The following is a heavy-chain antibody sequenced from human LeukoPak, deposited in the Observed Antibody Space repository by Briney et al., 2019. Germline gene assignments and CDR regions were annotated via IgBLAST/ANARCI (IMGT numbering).Heavy chain of an antibody. CDR3: ARVMNYYDSSGYSPFDY. CDR1: GFTFSSYE. V-gene: IGHV3-48*03. D-gene: IGHD3-22*01. CDR2: ISSSGDII. Sequence: GGSLRLSCAASGFTFSSYEMNWVRQAPGKGLEWVSYISSSGDIIYYADSVKGRFTISRDNAKNTMYLQMNSLRAEDTAVYYCARVMNYYDSSGYSPFDYWGQGTLVTVSS. J-gene: IGHJ4*02.